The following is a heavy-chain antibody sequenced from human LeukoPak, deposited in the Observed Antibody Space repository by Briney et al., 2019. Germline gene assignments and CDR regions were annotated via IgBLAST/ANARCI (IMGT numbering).Heavy chain of an antibody. CDR3: ACLKDTAMVGGFDY. CDR1: GYTFTGYF. Sequence: ASVKVSCKASGYTFTGYFMHWVRPAPGQGLEGVGWINPNSGGTNYAQKFQGRVTITADKSTSTAYMELSSLRSEDTAVYYCACLKDTAMVGGFDYWGQGTLVTVSS. D-gene: IGHD5-18*01. V-gene: IGHV1-2*02. CDR2: INPNSGGT. J-gene: IGHJ4*02.